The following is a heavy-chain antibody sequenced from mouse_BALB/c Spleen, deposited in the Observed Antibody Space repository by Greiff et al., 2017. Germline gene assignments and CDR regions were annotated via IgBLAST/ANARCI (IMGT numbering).Heavy chain of an antibody. CDR2: INPYNGAT. J-gene: IGHJ2*01. CDR3: ARDPYYYGSSYLFDY. D-gene: IGHD1-1*01. V-gene: IGHV1-26*01. Sequence: EVQLQQSGPELVKPGASVKISCKASGYSFTGYYMHWVKQSHVKSLEWIGRINPYNGATSYNQNFKDKASLTVDKSSSTAYMELHSLTSEDSAVYYCARDPYYYGSSYLFDYWGQGTTLTVSS. CDR1: GYSFTGYY.